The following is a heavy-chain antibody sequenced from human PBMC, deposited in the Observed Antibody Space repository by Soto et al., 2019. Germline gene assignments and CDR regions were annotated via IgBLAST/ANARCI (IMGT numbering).Heavy chain of an antibody. CDR2: IYTSGST. J-gene: IGHJ5*01. D-gene: IGHD6-13*01. Sequence: QVQLQESGPGLVKPSETLSLTCTVSGAFISGYYWSWIRQPAGKGLEWIGRIYTSGSTKYSPSLRIRATMSVDTSKKQFSLKLNSLSAADTAVYYCARESTLAGTDNGFESWGQGTLVTVSS. CDR3: ARESTLAGTDNGFES. CDR1: GAFISGYY. V-gene: IGHV4-4*07.